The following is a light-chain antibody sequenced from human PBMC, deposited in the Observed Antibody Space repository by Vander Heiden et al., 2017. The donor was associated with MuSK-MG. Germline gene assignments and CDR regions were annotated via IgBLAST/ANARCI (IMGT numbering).Light chain of an antibody. V-gene: IGKV3-20*01. CDR1: QSVSSSY. J-gene: IGKJ3*01. CDR2: GAS. CDR3: QQYGSSQFT. Sequence: EIVLTQSPGTLSLSPGERATLSCRASQSVSSSYLAWYQQKPGQAPRLLIYGASSRATGIPDRFSGSGSGTDFTLTISRLEPEDFAVYYCQQYGSSQFTFGRGTKVDIK.